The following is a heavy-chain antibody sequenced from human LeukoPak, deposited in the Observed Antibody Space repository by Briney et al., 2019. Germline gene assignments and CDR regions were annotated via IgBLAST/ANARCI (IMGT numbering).Heavy chain of an antibody. CDR2: TYYRSKWYN. J-gene: IGHJ4*02. Sequence: SQTLSLTCAISGDSVSSNSAAWNWIRQSPSRGLEWLGRTYYRSKWYNDYAVSVKSRITINPDTSKNQFSLQLDSVTPEDTAVYYCARDPTIRFGEPWAFDYWGQGTLVTVSS. CDR3: ARDPTIRFGEPWAFDY. CDR1: GDSVSSNSAA. D-gene: IGHD3-10*01. V-gene: IGHV6-1*01.